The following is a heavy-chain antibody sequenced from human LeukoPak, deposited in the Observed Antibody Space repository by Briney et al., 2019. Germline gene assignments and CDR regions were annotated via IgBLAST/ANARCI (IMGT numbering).Heavy chain of an antibody. CDR1: GGTFSSYA. D-gene: IGHD3-16*02. V-gene: IGHV1-69*13. CDR3: ARGGTFGGVIPTRFDY. Sequence: SVKVSCKASGGTFSSYAISWVRQAPGQGLEWMGGIIPIFGTASYAQKFQGRVTITADESTSTAYMELSSLRSEDTAVYYCARGGTFGGVIPTRFDYWGQGTLVTVSS. CDR2: IIPIFGTA. J-gene: IGHJ4*02.